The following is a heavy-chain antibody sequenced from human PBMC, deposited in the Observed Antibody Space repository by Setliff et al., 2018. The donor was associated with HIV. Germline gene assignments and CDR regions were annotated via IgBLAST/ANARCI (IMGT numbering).Heavy chain of an antibody. J-gene: IGHJ6*03. CDR1: GDTFRNSG. CDR2: TIPMFGKV. D-gene: IGHD6-19*01. V-gene: IGHV1-69*13. CDR3: ARSDSAWPYYQYFYMGV. Sequence: SVKVSCKASGDTFRNSGFNWVRLAPGEGLEWMGGTIPMFGKVEYAQKFQGRVTITADESTSTVYMEMASLRSDDTAVYFCARSDSAWPYYQYFYMGVWGKGTTVTVSS.